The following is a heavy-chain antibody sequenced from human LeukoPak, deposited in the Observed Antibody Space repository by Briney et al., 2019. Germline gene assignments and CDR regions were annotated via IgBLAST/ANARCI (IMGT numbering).Heavy chain of an antibody. CDR2: ISSSSSYI. Sequence: GGSLGLSCAACGFTFSSYSMNWVRQAPGKGLEWVSSISSSSSYIYYAGSVKGRFTISRGNAKNSLYLQMNSLRAEDTAVYYCARNGAAGSWFDPWGQGTLVTVSS. D-gene: IGHD6-13*01. V-gene: IGHV3-21*01. J-gene: IGHJ5*02. CDR1: GFTFSSYS. CDR3: ARNGAAGSWFDP.